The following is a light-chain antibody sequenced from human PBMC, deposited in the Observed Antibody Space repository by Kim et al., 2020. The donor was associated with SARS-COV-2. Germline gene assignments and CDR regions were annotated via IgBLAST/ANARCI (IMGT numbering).Light chain of an antibody. CDR3: HQYHSRPPWM. Sequence: SPGDRATLSCRTSEEGRGGLAWSQQRPGQAPRLLIYDASTRGTDITARMSGSGSGTEFILTITSVQPDDFLVFYCHQYHSRPPWMFGQGTKVDIK. J-gene: IGKJ1*01. CDR1: EEGRGG. CDR2: DAS. V-gene: IGKV3-15*01.